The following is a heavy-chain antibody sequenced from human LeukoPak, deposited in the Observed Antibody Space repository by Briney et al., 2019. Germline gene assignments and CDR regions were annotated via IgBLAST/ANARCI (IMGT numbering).Heavy chain of an antibody. V-gene: IGHV3-21*01. CDR2: ISSSSSYI. Sequence: GGSLRLSCAASGFTFSNYNMNWVRQAPGKGLEWVSSISSSSSYIYYADSVKGRFTISRDNAKNSLYLQMNSLRAEDTAVYYCARGSTVTEALDYWGQGTLVTVSS. J-gene: IGHJ4*02. CDR1: GFTFSNYN. D-gene: IGHD4-17*01. CDR3: ARGSTVTEALDY.